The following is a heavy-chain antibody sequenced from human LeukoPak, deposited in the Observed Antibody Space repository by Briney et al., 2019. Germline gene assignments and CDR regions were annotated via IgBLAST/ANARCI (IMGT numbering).Heavy chain of an antibody. J-gene: IGHJ5*02. CDR1: GFTFSSYA. CDR3: ASGRPGYDRALLP. CDR2: ISYDGSNK. V-gene: IGHV3-30-3*01. Sequence: GGSLRLSCAASGFTFSSYAMHWVRQAPGKGLEWVAVISYDGSNKYYADSVKGRFTISRDNSKNTLYLRMNSLRAEDTAVYYCASGRPGYDRALLPWGQGTLVTVSS. D-gene: IGHD1-26*01.